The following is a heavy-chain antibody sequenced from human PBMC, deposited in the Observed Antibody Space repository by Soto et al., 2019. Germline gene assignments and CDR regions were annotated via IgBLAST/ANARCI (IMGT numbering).Heavy chain of an antibody. V-gene: IGHV3-9*01. CDR2: ISWNSGSI. D-gene: IGHD6-19*01. CDR3: ATAEGGWASFDY. CDR1: GFTFDDYA. Sequence: EVQLVESGGGLVQPGRSLRLSCAASGFTFDDYAMHWVRQAPGKGLEWVSGISWNSGSIGYADSVKGRFTISRDNAKNSLYLQMNSLRAEDTALYYCATAEGGWASFDYWCQGTLVTVSS. J-gene: IGHJ4*02.